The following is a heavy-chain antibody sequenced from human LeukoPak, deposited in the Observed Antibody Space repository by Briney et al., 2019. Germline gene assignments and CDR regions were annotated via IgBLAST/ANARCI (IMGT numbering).Heavy chain of an antibody. D-gene: IGHD4-17*01. J-gene: IGHJ5*02. CDR3: ASHAVGDPENWFDP. CDR1: GGSISSSSYY. CDR2: IYYSGST. Sequence: PSETLSLTCTVSGGSISSSSYYWGWIRQPPGKGLEWIGSIYYSGSTYYNPSLKSRVTISVDTSKNQFSLKLSSVTAADTAVYYCASHAVGDPENWFDPWGQGTLVTVSS. V-gene: IGHV4-39*01.